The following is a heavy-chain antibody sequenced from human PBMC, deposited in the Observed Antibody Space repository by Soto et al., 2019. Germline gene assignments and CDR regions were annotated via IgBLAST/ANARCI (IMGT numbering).Heavy chain of an antibody. CDR1: GFTFSSYA. D-gene: IGHD2-2*01. V-gene: IGHV3-23*01. J-gene: IGHJ4*02. CDR2: ISGSGGST. Sequence: GGSLRLSCAASGFTFSSYAMSWVRQAPGKGLEWVSAISGSGGSTYYADSVKGRFTISRDNSKNTLYLQMNSLRAEDTAVYYSAKETYCSSTSCPFDYWGQGTLVTVSS. CDR3: AKETYCSSTSCPFDY.